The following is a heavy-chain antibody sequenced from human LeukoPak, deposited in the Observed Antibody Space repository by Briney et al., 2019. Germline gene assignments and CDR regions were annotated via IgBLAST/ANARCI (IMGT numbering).Heavy chain of an antibody. J-gene: IGHJ4*02. CDR1: GGSFSGYY. D-gene: IGHD4-17*01. CDR3: AGISYGDYGDY. CDR2: INHSGST. Sequence: SETLSLTCAVYGGSFSGYYWSWIRQPPGKGLEWIGEINHSGSTNYNPSLKSRVTISVDTSKNQFSLKLSSVTAADTAVYYCAGISYGDYGDYWGQGTLVTVSS. V-gene: IGHV4-34*01.